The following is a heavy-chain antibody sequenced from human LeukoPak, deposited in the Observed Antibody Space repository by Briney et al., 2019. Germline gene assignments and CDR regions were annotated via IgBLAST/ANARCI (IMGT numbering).Heavy chain of an antibody. Sequence: PSETLSLTCAVYGGSFSGYYWSWIRQPPGKGLEWIGEINHSGSTNYNPSLESRVTISVDTSKNQFSLKLSSVTAADTAVYYCARLGGYCSSTSCYQWFDPWGQGTLVAVSS. CDR3: ARLGGYCSSTSCYQWFDP. CDR2: INHSGST. D-gene: IGHD2-2*01. J-gene: IGHJ5*02. V-gene: IGHV4-34*01. CDR1: GGSFSGYY.